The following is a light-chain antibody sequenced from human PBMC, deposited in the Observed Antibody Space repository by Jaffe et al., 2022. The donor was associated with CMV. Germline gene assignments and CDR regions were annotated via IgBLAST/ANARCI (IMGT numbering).Light chain of an antibody. CDR1: QSVTTN. CDR2: GAS. CDR3: QQYSNWPYT. J-gene: IGKJ2*01. V-gene: IGKV3-15*01. Sequence: EIVMTQSPATLSVSPGERATLSCRASQSVTTNLAWYQQKPGQAPRLLIYGASTRATDIPARFSGSGSGTELTLTISSLRSEDFAVYYCQQYSNWPYTFGQGTKLEIK.